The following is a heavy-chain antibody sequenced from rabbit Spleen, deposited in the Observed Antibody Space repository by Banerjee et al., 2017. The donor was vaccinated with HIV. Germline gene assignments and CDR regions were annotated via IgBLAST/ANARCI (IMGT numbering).Heavy chain of an antibody. CDR1: GFSFSSNYD. J-gene: IGHJ4*01. CDR2: LYTGNGKT. Sequence: QSLEESGGGLVQPGASLTLTCTASGFSFSSNYDMCWVRQAPGKGLEWIGCLYTGNGKTYYASWAKGRFTISKTSSTVDLEMTSLTVADTATYFCARDSGSGHYIDVLFSLWGPGTLVTVS. CDR3: ARDSGSGHYIDVLFSL. D-gene: IGHD1-1*01. V-gene: IGHV1S40*01.